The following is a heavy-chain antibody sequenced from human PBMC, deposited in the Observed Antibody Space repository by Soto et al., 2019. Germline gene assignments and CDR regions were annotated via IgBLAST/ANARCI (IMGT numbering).Heavy chain of an antibody. CDR1: GFTFSSYA. CDR2: ITASGGST. D-gene: IGHD3-3*01. CDR3: AKARAQYYDFWSGYPVDS. V-gene: IGHV3-23*01. Sequence: PGGSLRLSCASSGFTFSSYAMSWVRQAPAKGLEWVSGITASGGSTYYADSVKGRFTISRDNSKNTLYLQMNSLRAEDTAVYYCAKARAQYYDFWSGYPVDSWGLGTLVTVSS. J-gene: IGHJ4*02.